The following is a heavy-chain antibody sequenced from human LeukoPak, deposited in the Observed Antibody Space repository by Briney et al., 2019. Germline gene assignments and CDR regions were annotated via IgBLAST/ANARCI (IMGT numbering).Heavy chain of an antibody. Sequence: ASVKVSCKASGYTFTGCYMHWVRQAPGQGLEWMGWINPNSGGTNYAQNFQDRVTMTRDTSISTAYMELSRLRSDDTAVYYCARGNDFSNSGSLLDYWGQGTLVTVSS. CDR3: ARGNDFSNSGSLLDY. V-gene: IGHV1-2*02. CDR2: INPNSGGT. J-gene: IGHJ4*02. D-gene: IGHD4-11*01. CDR1: GYTFTGCY.